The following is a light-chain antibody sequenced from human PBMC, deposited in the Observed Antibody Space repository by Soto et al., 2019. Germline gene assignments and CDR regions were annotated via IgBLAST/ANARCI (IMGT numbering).Light chain of an antibody. CDR3: QSVDSSRFYV. V-gene: IGLV1-40*01. CDR2: GNS. Sequence: QPVLTQPPSVSGAPGQRVTISCTGSSSNIGTGYDVHWYQQLPGTAPKLLIYGNSNRPSGVPDRFSGSKSGTSASLAITGLQAEDEADYYCQSVDSSRFYVFGNGTKLTVL. CDR1: SSNIGTGYD. J-gene: IGLJ1*01.